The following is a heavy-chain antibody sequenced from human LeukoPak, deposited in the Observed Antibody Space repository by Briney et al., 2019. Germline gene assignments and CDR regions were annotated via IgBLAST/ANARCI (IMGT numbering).Heavy chain of an antibody. D-gene: IGHD2-2*02. J-gene: IGHJ5*02. V-gene: IGHV1-2*02. CDR3: VRAGCSATSCHTWFDP. CDR2: INPNSGDA. Sequence: ASVKVSCRASGYTFPGYDMHWVRQVPGQGLEWMGWINPNSGDANYAQNFQGRVTMTRDTSISTLYLELSRLRPDDTAMYYCVRAGCSATSCHTWFDPWGQGTLVTVSS. CDR1: GYTFPGYD.